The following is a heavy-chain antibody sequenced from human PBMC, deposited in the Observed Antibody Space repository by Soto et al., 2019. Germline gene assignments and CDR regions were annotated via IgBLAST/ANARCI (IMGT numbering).Heavy chain of an antibody. J-gene: IGHJ6*02. CDR3: ARDRIGGGNYCSSNSCYSHYYYYGMDV. V-gene: IGHV3-48*03. D-gene: IGHD2-2*01. Sequence: PGGSLRLSCAASGFTFSSYEMNWVRQAPGKGLEWVSYISSSGSTIYYADSVKGRFTISRDNAKNSLYLQMNSLRAEDTAVYYCARDRIGGGNYCSSNSCYSHYYYYGMDVWGQGTTVTVSS. CDR2: ISSSGSTI. CDR1: GFTFSSYE.